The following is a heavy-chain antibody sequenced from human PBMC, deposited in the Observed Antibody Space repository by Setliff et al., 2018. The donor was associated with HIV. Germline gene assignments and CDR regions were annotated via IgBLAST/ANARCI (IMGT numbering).Heavy chain of an antibody. J-gene: IGHJ4*02. CDR1: GFTFDDYA. CDR2: ISWNSGSI. CDR3: VPHYHVE. D-gene: IGHD3-10*01. Sequence: PGGSLRLSCAASGFTFDDYAMHWVRQAPGKGLEWVSGISWNSGSIGYADSVRGRFTISRDNAKNSLYLQMNSLRGEDTAVYFCVPHYHVEWGQGTLVTVSS. V-gene: IGHV3-9*01.